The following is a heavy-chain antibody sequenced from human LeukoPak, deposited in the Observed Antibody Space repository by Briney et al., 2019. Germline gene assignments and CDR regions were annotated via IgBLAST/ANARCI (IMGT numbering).Heavy chain of an antibody. J-gene: IGHJ5*02. Sequence: PGRSLRLSCAASGFTFSSYGMHWVRQAPGKGLEWVAVIWYDGSNKYYADSVKGRFTISRDNSKNTLYLQMHSLRAEDTAVYYCAKGTTVDYYDSSGPNWFDPWGQGTLVTVSS. CDR1: GFTFSSYG. CDR3: AKGTTVDYYDSSGPNWFDP. D-gene: IGHD3-22*01. V-gene: IGHV3-33*06. CDR2: IWYDGSNK.